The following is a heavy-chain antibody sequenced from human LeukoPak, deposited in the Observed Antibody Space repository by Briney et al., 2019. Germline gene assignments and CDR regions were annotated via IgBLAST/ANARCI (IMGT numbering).Heavy chain of an antibody. CDR1: GFTFSSYG. CDR3: ARQIRWYTAFDI. CDR2: ISSSGSTI. J-gene: IGHJ3*02. Sequence: GRSLRLSCAASGFTFSSYGMHWVRQAPGKGLEWVSYISSSGSTIYYADSVKGRFTISRDNAKNSLYLQMNSLRAEDTAVYYCARQIRWYTAFDIWGQGTMVTVSS. V-gene: IGHV3-48*04. D-gene: IGHD4-23*01.